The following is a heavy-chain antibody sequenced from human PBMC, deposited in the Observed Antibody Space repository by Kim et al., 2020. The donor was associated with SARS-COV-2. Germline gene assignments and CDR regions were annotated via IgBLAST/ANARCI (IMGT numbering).Heavy chain of an antibody. CDR1: GGTFSSYA. CDR3: ARVSLYGDYVPPYWYFDL. Sequence: SVKVSCKASGGTFSSYAISWVRQAPGQGLEWMGGIIPIFGTANYAQKFQGRVTITADESTSTAYMELSSLRSEDTAVYYCARVSLYGDYVPPYWYFDLWGRGTLVTVSS. J-gene: IGHJ2*01. D-gene: IGHD4-17*01. V-gene: IGHV1-69*13. CDR2: IIPIFGTA.